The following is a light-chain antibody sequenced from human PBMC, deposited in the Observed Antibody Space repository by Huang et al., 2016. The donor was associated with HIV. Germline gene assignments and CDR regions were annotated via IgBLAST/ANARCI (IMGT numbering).Light chain of an antibody. CDR1: QSIKSN. CDR3: QQYDYWPPVT. V-gene: IGKV3-15*01. J-gene: IGKJ1*01. Sequence: IVMTQSPVTLSVSPGERAALSCRAGQSIKSNLAWYQQKPGQAPRLLIYGASTRGTWVPGRVRGSGAGKEVTLTINNLQSDDFAVDYCQQYDYWPPVTFGQGTKV. CDR2: GAS.